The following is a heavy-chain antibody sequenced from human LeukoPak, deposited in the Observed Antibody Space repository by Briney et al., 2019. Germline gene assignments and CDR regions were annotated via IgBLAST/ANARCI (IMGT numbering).Heavy chain of an antibody. D-gene: IGHD6-13*01. Sequence: GGSLRLSCAASGFTFSTYAMSWVRQAPGKGLEWVSAINSGGSTYYADSLKGRFTISRDNSKNTLYLQMNSLRADVTAVYYCAKDWPSEWQQLPDYDAFDIWGQGTMVTVSS. CDR1: GFTFSTYA. CDR2: INSGGST. V-gene: IGHV3-23*01. CDR3: AKDWPSEWQQLPDYDAFDI. J-gene: IGHJ3*02.